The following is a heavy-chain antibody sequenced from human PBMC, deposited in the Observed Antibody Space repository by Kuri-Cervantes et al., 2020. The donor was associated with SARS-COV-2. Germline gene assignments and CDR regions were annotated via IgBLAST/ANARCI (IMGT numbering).Heavy chain of an antibody. CDR1: GYTLTELS. V-gene: IGHV1-24*01. CDR2: FDPEDGET. Sequence: ASVKVSCKVSGYTLTELSMHWVRQAPGKGLEWMGSFDPEDGETIYAQKFQGRVTMTEDTSTDTAYMELSSLRSEDTAVYYCARSSGYYRRWYFDLWGRGTLVTVSS. CDR3: ARSSGYYRRWYFDL. D-gene: IGHD3-22*01. J-gene: IGHJ2*01.